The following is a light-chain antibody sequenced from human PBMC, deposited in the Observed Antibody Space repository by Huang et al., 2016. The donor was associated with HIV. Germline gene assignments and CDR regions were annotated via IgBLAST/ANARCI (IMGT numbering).Light chain of an antibody. CDR1: QSVGSD. Sequence: EIVLTQSPATLSLSPGERATLSCMASQSVGSDLAWYQQRPGQAPRLLIHDASNRATGIPARFSGSGSGTDFTLTISSLEPEDFAVYYCQQRGNWPLTFGGGTKVEIK. J-gene: IGKJ4*01. CDR3: QQRGNWPLT. CDR2: DAS. V-gene: IGKV3-11*01.